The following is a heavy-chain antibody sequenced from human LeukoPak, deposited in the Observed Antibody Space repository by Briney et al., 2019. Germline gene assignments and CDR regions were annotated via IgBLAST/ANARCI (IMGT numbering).Heavy chain of an antibody. V-gene: IGHV4-59*08. CDR3: ARGGGVRAGSGWRPGNWFDP. CDR2: IYYSGST. CDR1: GGSISSYY. J-gene: IGHJ5*02. Sequence: SETLSLTCTVSGGSISSYYWSWIRQPPGKGLDWIGYIYYSGSTNYNPSLKSRVTISVDTSKNQFSLKLSSVTAADTAVYYCARGGGVRAGSGWRPGNWFDPWGQGTLVIVSS. D-gene: IGHD6-19*01.